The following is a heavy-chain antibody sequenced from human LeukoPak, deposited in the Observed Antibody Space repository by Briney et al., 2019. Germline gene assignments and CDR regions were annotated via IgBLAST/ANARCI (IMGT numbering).Heavy chain of an antibody. CDR3: ARPRTSGWIHDVYDI. V-gene: IGHV1-2*02. CDR1: GYTFTSYY. D-gene: IGHD6-19*01. CDR2: MNTNSGGT. J-gene: IGHJ3*02. Sequence: ASVKVSCKASGYTFTSYYKHWVRQAPGHGLEWMGWMNTNSGGTKFAQRFQGRVTMTRDTSISTAYLELSRLTFDDTAVYYCARPRTSGWIHDVYDIWGQGTLVTVPS.